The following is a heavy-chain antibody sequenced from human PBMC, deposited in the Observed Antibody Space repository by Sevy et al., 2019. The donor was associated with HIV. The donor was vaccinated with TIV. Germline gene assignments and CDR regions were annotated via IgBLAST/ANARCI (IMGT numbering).Heavy chain of an antibody. CDR3: ARGMSDYGDLFFDY. J-gene: IGHJ4*02. CDR1: EFTFPTYW. D-gene: IGHD4-17*01. Sequence: GGSLRLSCAASEFTFPTYWMNWVRQAPGKGLEWLGNIKQDGSDVNYVDSVKGRFTISRDNAKNSVYLEMNNLRAEDTGIYYCARGMSDYGDLFFDYWGQGTLVTVSS. V-gene: IGHV3-7*01. CDR2: IKQDGSDV.